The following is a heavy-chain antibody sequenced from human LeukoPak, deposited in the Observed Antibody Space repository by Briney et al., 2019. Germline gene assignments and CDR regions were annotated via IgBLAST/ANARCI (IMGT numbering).Heavy chain of an antibody. Sequence: PPETLSLTCTASGGSITTSSYYWGWIRQPPGKGLEWIGIIYYSGSTYYNPSLKGRVTISVDTSKNQFSLKLSSVTAADTAVYYCARAFRARYFDLWGRGTLVTVSS. J-gene: IGHJ2*01. V-gene: IGHV4-39*01. CDR2: IYYSGST. CDR3: ARAFRARYFDL. CDR1: GGSITTSSYY. D-gene: IGHD2/OR15-2a*01.